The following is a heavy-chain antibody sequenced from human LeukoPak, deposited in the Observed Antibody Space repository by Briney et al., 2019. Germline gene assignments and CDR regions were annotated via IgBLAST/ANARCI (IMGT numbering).Heavy chain of an antibody. CDR1: GDSVSSNSAA. CDR2: TYYRSKWYN. J-gene: IGHJ4*02. V-gene: IGHV6-1*01. D-gene: IGHD5-18*01. Sequence: SQTLSLTCAISGDSVSSNSAAWNWIRQSPSRGLEWLGRTYYRSKWYNDYAVSVKSRVTINPDTSKNQSSLQLNSVTPEDTAVYYCARDFHPRGYSYGGFDYWGQGTLVTVSS. CDR3: ARDFHPRGYSYGGFDY.